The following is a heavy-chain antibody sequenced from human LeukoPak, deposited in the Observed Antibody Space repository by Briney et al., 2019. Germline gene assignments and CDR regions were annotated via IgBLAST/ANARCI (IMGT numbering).Heavy chain of an antibody. J-gene: IGHJ4*02. V-gene: IGHV4-34*01. CDR1: GGSFSGYY. CDR3: ARGLEDCSGGSCYFSPFDY. CDR2: IKHSGST. Sequence: SETLSLTCAVYGGSFSGYYWSWIRQPPGGGLEWIGEIKHSGSTNYNPSLKSRVTISVDTSKNQFSLKLRSVTAADTAVYYCARGLEDCSGGSCYFSPFDYWGQGTLVTVSS. D-gene: IGHD2-15*01.